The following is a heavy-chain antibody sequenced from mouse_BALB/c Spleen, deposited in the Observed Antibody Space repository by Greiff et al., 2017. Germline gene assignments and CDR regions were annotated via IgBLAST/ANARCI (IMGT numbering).Heavy chain of an antibody. CDR3: ASTTRAMDY. J-gene: IGHJ4*01. D-gene: IGHD6-1*01. CDR1: GFTFSSYA. V-gene: IGHV5-9-4*01. Sequence: EVKVVESGGGLVKPGGSLKLSCAASGFTFSSYAMSWVRQSPENRLEWVAEISSGGSYTYYPDTVTGRFTISRDNAKNTLYLEMSSLRSEDTAMYYCASTTRAMDYWGQGTSVTVSS. CDR2: ISSGGSYT.